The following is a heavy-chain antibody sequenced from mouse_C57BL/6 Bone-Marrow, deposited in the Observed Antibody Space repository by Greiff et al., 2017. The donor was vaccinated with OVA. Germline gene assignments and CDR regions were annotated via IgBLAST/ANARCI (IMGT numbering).Heavy chain of an antibody. CDR2: IDPSDSYT. J-gene: IGHJ3*01. CDR1: GYTFTSYW. V-gene: IGHV1-69*01. Sequence: QVQLQQPGAELVMPGASVKLSCKASGYTFTSYWMHWVKQRPGQGLEWIGEIDPSDSYTNYNQKFKGKSTLTVDKSSSTAYMQLSSLTSEDSAVYYCARLGYGSAWFAYWGQVTLVTVSA. CDR3: ARLGYGSAWFAY. D-gene: IGHD1-1*01.